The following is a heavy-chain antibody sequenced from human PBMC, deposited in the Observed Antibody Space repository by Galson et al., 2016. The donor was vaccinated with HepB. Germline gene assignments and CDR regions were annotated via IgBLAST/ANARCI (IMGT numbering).Heavy chain of an antibody. Sequence: SLRLSCAASGATSGFTFSSSGMHWVRQAPGRGLEWVAMIWNDGSNQHYADSGKGRFSIYRDNSKNALYLQMNSLTAEDTAVYYCARDKGTVAADYWGQGTLVTVSS. CDR3: ARDKGTVAADY. V-gene: IGHV3-33*01. CDR2: IWNDGSNQ. J-gene: IGHJ4*02. CDR1: GATSGFTFSSSG. D-gene: IGHD6-19*01.